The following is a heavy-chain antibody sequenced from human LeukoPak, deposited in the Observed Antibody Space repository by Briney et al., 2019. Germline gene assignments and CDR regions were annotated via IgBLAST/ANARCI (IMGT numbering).Heavy chain of an antibody. CDR3: ARDTGVVVPAALFDY. J-gene: IGHJ4*02. CDR2: ISSSSYI. D-gene: IGHD2-2*01. Sequence: PGGSLRLSCAASGFTFSSYSMNWVRQAPGKGLEWVSSISSSSYIYYADSVKGRFTISRDNAKNSLYLQMNSLRAEDTAVYYCARDTGVVVPAALFDYWGQGTLVTVSS. V-gene: IGHV3-21*01. CDR1: GFTFSSYS.